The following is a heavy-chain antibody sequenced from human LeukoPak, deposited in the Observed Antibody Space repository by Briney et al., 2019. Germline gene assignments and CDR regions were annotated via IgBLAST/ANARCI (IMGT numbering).Heavy chain of an antibody. D-gene: IGHD1-1*01. V-gene: IGHV1-69*05. Sequence: SVKVSCKASGGTFSSYAISWVRQAPGQGLEWMGGIIPIFGTANYAQKFQGRVTITTDESTSTAYMELSRLRSDDTAVYYCAASETDYFDYWGQGTLVTVSS. CDR2: IIPIFGTA. CDR3: AASETDYFDY. J-gene: IGHJ4*02. CDR1: GGTFSSYA.